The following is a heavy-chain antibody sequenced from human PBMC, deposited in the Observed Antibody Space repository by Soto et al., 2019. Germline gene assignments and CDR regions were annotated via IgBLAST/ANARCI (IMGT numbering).Heavy chain of an antibody. CDR1: GFAFSNFA. CDR3: LSPCAQVSDARDLVL. J-gene: IGHJ5*02. CDR2: IGSGSRGT. D-gene: IGHD6-6*01. Sequence: GGSPRLSCPASGFAFSNFAMSWVRQAPGKGLEWVSAIGSGSRGTHYAESVEDRFTISRDDSKNTLYLQLNSLTAADTAVYYWLSPCAQVSDARDLVLLGQGPPVTVSS. V-gene: IGHV3-23*01.